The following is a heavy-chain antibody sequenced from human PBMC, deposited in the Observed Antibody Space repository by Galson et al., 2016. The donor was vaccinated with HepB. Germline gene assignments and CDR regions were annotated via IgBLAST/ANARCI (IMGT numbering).Heavy chain of an antibody. CDR3: VRDGGHFELDV. J-gene: IGHJ6*02. V-gene: IGHV3-74*01. D-gene: IGHD4-23*01. CDR2: VAPSGDVT. CDR1: GFTFRHHW. Sequence: SLRLSCAASGFTFRHHWMQWVRQAPGKGLLLVSRVAPSGDVTRYADSVRGRFGTSRDNAKNTVYLEMNSLRAEDTALYYCVRDGGHFELDVWGQGTTVTVS.